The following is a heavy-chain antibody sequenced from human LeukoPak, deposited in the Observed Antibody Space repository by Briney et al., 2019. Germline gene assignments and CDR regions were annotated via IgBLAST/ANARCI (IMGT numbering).Heavy chain of an antibody. CDR3: ARGVPEYSGYDYYFDY. CDR1: GGSISSGGYS. V-gene: IGHV4-30-2*01. Sequence: SETLSLTCAVSGGSISSGGYSWSWIRQPPGKGLEWIGFIYHSGNTYYNPSLKSRVTISVDRSKNQFSLKLSSVTAADTAVYYCARGVPEYSGYDYYFDYWGQGTPVTVSS. D-gene: IGHD5-12*01. CDR2: IYHSGNT. J-gene: IGHJ4*02.